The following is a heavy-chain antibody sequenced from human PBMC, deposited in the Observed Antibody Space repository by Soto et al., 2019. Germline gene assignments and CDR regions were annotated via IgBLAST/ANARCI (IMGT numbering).Heavy chain of an antibody. CDR3: ARAQATRWFDP. D-gene: IGHD5-12*01. CDR2: IYYSGST. V-gene: IGHV4-59*01. CDR1: GGSISGYY. J-gene: IGHJ5*02. Sequence: SETLSLTCTVSGGSISGYYWSWIRQPPGKGLEWIGYIYYSGSTNYNPSLKSRVTISVDTSKNQFSLKLSSVTAADTAVYYCARAQATRWFDPWGQGTLVTVSS.